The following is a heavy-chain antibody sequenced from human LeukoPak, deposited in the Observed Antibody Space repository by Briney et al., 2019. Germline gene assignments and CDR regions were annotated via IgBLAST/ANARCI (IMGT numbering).Heavy chain of an antibody. D-gene: IGHD1-26*01. V-gene: IGHV3-30*18. CDR1: GSTFSSYG. CDR3: AKETRIVGATRYYYYGMDV. Sequence: GGSLRLSCAASGSTFSSYGMHWVRQAPGKGLEWVAVISYDGSNKYYADSVKGRFTISRDNSKNTLYLQMNSLRAEDTAVYYCAKETRIVGATRYYYYGMDVWGQGTTVTVSS. CDR2: ISYDGSNK. J-gene: IGHJ6*02.